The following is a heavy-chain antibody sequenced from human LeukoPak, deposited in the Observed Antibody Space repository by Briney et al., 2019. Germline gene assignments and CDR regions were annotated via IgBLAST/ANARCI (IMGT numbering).Heavy chain of an antibody. D-gene: IGHD3-3*01. CDR3: ARDRLRIFGVVTYKFDY. J-gene: IGHJ4*02. V-gene: IGHV3-11*01. CDR1: GFTFSDYY. CDR2: ISSSGSTI. Sequence: RGSLRLSCAASGFTFSDYYMSWIRQAPGKGLEWVSYISSSGSTIYYADSVKGRFTTSRENAKNSLYLQMNSLRDEDTAVYYCARDRLRIFGVVTYKFDYWGQGTLVTAAS.